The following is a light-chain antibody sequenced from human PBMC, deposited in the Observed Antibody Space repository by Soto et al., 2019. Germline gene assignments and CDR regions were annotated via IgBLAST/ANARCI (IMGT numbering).Light chain of an antibody. J-gene: IGLJ2*01. CDR3: QTWDSYNVV. Sequence: SSELTQPPSVSVSPGQTASITCSGDKLGNRHTCWYQHRPGQSPVMVIYQDAQRPSGIPERFSGSNSGDTAILTISGTLAVDEAEYYCQTWDSYNVVFGGGTKLTVL. CDR1: KLGNRH. V-gene: IGLV3-1*01. CDR2: QDA.